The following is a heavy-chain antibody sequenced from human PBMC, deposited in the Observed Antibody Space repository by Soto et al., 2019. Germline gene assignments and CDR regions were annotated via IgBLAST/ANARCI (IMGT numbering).Heavy chain of an antibody. CDR2: IKQDGTEK. J-gene: IGHJ4*02. CDR1: GFTFSTYW. D-gene: IGHD6-19*01. CDR3: AGDGSGWSVY. V-gene: IGHV3-7*01. Sequence: GGSLRLSCAASGFTFSTYWMSWVRQAPGKGLEWVANIKQDGTEKNYVDSVKGRFTISRDNTKNSLYLQMNSLRAEDTAVYYCAGDGSGWSVYWGQGTLVTVSS.